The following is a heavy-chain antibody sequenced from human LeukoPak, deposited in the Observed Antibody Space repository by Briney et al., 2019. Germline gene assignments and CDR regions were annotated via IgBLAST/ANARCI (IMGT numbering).Heavy chain of an antibody. D-gene: IGHD4-23*01. V-gene: IGHV4-34*01. Sequence: PSETLSLTCAVYGGSFSGYYWSWIRQPPGKGLAWIGEINHSGSTTYNPSLKSRVTISVDTSKNQFSLKLSSVTAADTAVYYCAREGHYGGNVYYYYYYMDVWGKGTTVTVSS. CDR2: INHSGST. CDR3: AREGHYGGNVYYYYYYMDV. J-gene: IGHJ6*03. CDR1: GGSFSGYY.